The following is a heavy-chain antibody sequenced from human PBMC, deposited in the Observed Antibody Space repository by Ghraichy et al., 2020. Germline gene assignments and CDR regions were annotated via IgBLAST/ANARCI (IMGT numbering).Heavy chain of an antibody. Sequence: GESLNISCAASGFTVSSNYMSWVRQAPGKGLEWVSLIYSGGSTYYADSVKGRFTISRDNSKNTLYLQMNSLRAEDTAIYYCARLSSSEGGYWGQGTLVTVSS. CDR2: IYSGGST. V-gene: IGHV3-53*01. D-gene: IGHD6-13*01. CDR1: GFTVSSNY. J-gene: IGHJ4*02. CDR3: ARLSSSEGGY.